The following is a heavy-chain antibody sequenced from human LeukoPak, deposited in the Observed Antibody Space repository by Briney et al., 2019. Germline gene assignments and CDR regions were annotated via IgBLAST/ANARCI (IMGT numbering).Heavy chain of an antibody. Sequence: GGSLRLSCEASGFTFNTYSMNWARQAPGKGLEWVSSIDSSGGYIYYADSVKGRFTISRDNAKNSLYLQMNSLRAEDTAVYYCARDGYGSGSYYFDYWGQGTLVTVSS. CDR3: ARDGYGSGSYYFDY. V-gene: IGHV3-21*01. J-gene: IGHJ4*02. CDR1: GFTFNTYS. D-gene: IGHD3-10*01. CDR2: IDSSGGYI.